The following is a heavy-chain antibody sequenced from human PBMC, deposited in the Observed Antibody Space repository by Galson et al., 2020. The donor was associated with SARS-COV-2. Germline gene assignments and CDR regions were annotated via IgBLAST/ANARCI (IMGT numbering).Heavy chain of an antibody. J-gene: IGHJ4*02. D-gene: IGHD7-27*01. CDR3: ARHEDWGSQIDY. CDR2: IYFSGDT. V-gene: IGHV4-39*01. CDR1: GGSVSSSPYY. Sequence: SETLSLTCTVSGGSVSSSPYYWGWIRQPPGKGLEWVGYIYFSGDTYYNPSLQSRVTISVDTSKNQFSLKLTSLTAADTAVYYCARHEDWGSQIDYWGQGTLVTVSS.